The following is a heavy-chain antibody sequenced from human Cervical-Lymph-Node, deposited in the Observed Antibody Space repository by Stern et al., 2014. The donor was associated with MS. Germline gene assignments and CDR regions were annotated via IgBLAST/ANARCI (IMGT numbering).Heavy chain of an antibody. J-gene: IGHJ6*02. CDR3: ARDNDDNGMDV. Sequence: QVQLQQSGAEVKKPGSSVNVSCKASGGTFINHAISWVRQAPGQGLEWMGGFIPIFGTTDYAQKFQGRVTISADESANTAYMELSSLRPQDTAVYYCARDNDDNGMDVWGQGTTVIVSS. D-gene: IGHD2-8*01. CDR1: GGTFINHA. CDR2: FIPIFGTT. V-gene: IGHV1-69*01.